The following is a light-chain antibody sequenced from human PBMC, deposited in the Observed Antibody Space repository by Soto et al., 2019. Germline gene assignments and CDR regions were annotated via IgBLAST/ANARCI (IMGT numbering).Light chain of an antibody. CDR2: GAS. V-gene: IGKV3-20*01. Sequence: EIGLTQSPGTLSLSPGETATLSCRASPSVSSSYLAWYQHKPGQAPSLRIYGASSRATAIPDRFSGSGCGTGFTPTISRLEPEDLAVYYCQEYGSSPPLNIGGGTKVEIK. CDR1: PSVSSSY. J-gene: IGKJ4*01. CDR3: QEYGSSPPLN.